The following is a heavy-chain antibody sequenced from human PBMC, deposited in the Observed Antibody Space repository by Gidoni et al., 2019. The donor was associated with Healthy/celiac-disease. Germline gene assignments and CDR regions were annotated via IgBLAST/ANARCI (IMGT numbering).Heavy chain of an antibody. V-gene: IGHV2-5*01. Sequence: QITLKESGPPLVKPTQPLPLTCPFSGFSLITSGVGVGWIRQPPGKALEWLALIYWNDDKRYSPSLKSRLTITKDTSKNQVVLTMTNMDPVNTATYYCAHTDGGLELRHGGIVYWGQGTLVTVSS. CDR1: GFSLITSGVG. J-gene: IGHJ4*02. CDR2: IYWNDDK. CDR3: AHTDGGLELRHGGIVY. D-gene: IGHD1-7*01.